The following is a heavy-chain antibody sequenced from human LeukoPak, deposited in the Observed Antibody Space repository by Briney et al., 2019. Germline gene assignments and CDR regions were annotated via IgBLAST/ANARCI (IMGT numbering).Heavy chain of an antibody. D-gene: IGHD3-22*01. CDR2: ISTDGGST. CDR1: GFTFSSYS. Sequence: GGSLRLSCAASGFTFSSYSMNWVRQAPGKGLEWVSTISTDGGSTYYADSVKGRFTISRDNSKNTLYLHMNSLRAEDTALYYCAKGYHLYDRAFDIWGQGTLVTVSS. J-gene: IGHJ3*02. V-gene: IGHV3-23*01. CDR3: AKGYHLYDRAFDI.